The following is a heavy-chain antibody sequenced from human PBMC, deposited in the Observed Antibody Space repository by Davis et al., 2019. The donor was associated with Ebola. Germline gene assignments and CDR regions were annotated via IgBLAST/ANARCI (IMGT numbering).Heavy chain of an antibody. CDR2: ISSSSSTI. J-gene: IGHJ3*02. CDR3: ARDIWFGELLSIDAFDI. Sequence: GESLKISCAASGFTLSSYGMHWVRQAPGKGLEWVSYISSSSSTIYYADSVKGRFTISRDNAKNSLYLQMNSLRDEDTAVYYCARDIWFGELLSIDAFDIWGQGTMVTVSS. CDR1: GFTLSSYG. V-gene: IGHV3-48*02. D-gene: IGHD3-10*01.